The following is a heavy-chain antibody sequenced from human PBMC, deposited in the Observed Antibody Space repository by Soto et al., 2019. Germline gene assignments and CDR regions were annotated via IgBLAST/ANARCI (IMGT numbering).Heavy chain of an antibody. CDR2: INPNSGGT. V-gene: IGHV1-2*02. CDR1: GYTFIGYY. J-gene: IGHJ5*02. Sequence: ASVKVSCKASGYTFIGYYMHWVRQAPGQGLEWMGWINPNSGGTNYAQKFQGRVTMTRDTSISTAYMELSRLRSDDTAVYYCARGEFIEGYQLPDNHWGQGTLVTVSS. CDR3: ARGEFIEGYQLPDNH. D-gene: IGHD2-2*01.